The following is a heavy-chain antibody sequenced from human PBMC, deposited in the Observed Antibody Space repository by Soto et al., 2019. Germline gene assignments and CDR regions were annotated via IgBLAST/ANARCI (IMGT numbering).Heavy chain of an antibody. J-gene: IGHJ4*02. D-gene: IGHD6-25*01. V-gene: IGHV2-5*02. Sequence: QITLKESGPTLVKPTQTLTLTCTFSGFSLSTNAVGVGWIRQPPGKALEWLALIYWDDDKRYSPSLKSRLTITKDTSKNQVVLTMTNMDPVDTATYYRAHRPGAASFDYWGQGTLVTVSS. CDR2: IYWDDDK. CDR3: AHRPGAASFDY. CDR1: GFSLSTNAVG.